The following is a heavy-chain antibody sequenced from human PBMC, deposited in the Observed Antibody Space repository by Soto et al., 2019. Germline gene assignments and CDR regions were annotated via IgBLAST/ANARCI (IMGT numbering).Heavy chain of an antibody. Sequence: EVQLLESGGDLIQPGGSLRLSCAASGFTFNIYAMTWVRQAPGKGLEWVSAISRYGDFTYYADSVEGRFTVSRDNSKNSLYLEMLSLRAEDTAVYYCSKDRYLVHESRGYLFDNWGQGTLVTVSS. CDR2: ISRYGDFT. CDR3: SKDRYLVHESRGYLFDN. J-gene: IGHJ4*02. D-gene: IGHD3-22*01. CDR1: GFTFNIYA. V-gene: IGHV3-23*01.